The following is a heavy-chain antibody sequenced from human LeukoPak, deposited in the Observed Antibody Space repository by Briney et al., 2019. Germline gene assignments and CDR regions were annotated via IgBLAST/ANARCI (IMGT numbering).Heavy chain of an antibody. V-gene: IGHV3-11*04. Sequence: GGSLRLSCAASGFSFSDYYMSWIRQAPGKGLEWVSYINSGGSTIFYGDSVKGRFTVSRDNAKNSLYLQMNILRAEDTAVYYCARDGVPHGSGSSDVWGQGTTVTVSS. CDR2: INSGGSTI. CDR1: GFSFSDYY. D-gene: IGHD3-10*01. J-gene: IGHJ6*02. CDR3: ARDGVPHGSGSSDV.